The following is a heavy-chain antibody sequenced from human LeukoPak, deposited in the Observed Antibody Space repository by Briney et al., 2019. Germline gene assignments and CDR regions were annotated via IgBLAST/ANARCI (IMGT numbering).Heavy chain of an antibody. CDR3: AKGQSSSGWYPDFDY. J-gene: IGHJ4*03. V-gene: IGHV3-30*02. CDR1: GFTFSSYG. CDR2: IRYDGSNK. D-gene: IGHD6-19*01. Sequence: GGSLRLSCAASGFTFSSYGMHWVRQAPGKGLEWVAFIRYDGSNKYYADSVKGRFTISRDNSKNTLYLQMNSLRAEDTAVYYCAKGQSSSGWYPDFDYWGQGTTVTVSS.